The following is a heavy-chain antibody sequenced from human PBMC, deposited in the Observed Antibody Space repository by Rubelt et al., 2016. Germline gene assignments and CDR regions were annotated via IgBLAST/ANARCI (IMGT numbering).Heavy chain of an antibody. D-gene: IGHD4-11*01. Sequence: QVQLVQSGAEVKKPGASVKVSCKASGYTFTSYAMHWVRQAPGQGLEWMGWINPNSGGTNHAQKFQGRVTMTRDTSISTAYMELTRLRSDDTAVYYCARGYYSNYGGGMDVWGQGTTVTVSS. CDR2: INPNSGGT. V-gene: IGHV1-2*02. J-gene: IGHJ6*02. CDR1: GYTFTSYA. CDR3: ARGYYSNYGGGMDV.